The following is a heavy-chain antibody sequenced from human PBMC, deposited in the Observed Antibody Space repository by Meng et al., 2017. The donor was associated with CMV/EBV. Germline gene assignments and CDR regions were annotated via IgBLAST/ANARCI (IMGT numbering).Heavy chain of an antibody. CDR1: GGSISSGDYY. Sequence: SETLSLTCTVSGGSISSGDYYWSWIRRPPGKGLEWIGYIYFSGSTYYNPSLKSRVTISVDTSQNQFSLKLSSVTAADTAVYYCARAGVYCSSTSCHRYYGMDVWGQGTTVTVSS. V-gene: IGHV4-30-4*08. J-gene: IGHJ6*02. CDR2: IYFSGST. CDR3: ARAGVYCSSTSCHRYYGMDV. D-gene: IGHD2-2*01.